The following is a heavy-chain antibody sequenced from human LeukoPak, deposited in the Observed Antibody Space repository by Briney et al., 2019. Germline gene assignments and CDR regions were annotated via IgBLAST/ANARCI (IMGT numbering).Heavy chain of an antibody. V-gene: IGHV4-39*01. Sequence: PSETLSLTCTVSGGSIKTNTNYWGWIRQSPGKGMEWIASVHYTGGTYYNPSLRSRVTISADTSRNEISLKLSSVTAADTAMYYCARHIEIIGIAVDWFDPWGRGTLVTVSS. J-gene: IGHJ5*02. CDR3: ARHIEIIGIAVDWFDP. D-gene: IGHD6-19*01. CDR2: VHYTGGT. CDR1: GGSIKTNTNY.